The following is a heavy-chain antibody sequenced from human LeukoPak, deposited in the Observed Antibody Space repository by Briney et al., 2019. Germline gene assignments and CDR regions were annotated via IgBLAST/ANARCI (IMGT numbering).Heavy chain of an antibody. CDR1: GYTFTGYY. V-gene: IGHV1-2*02. CDR3: ARSPGAGPYYYYYYMDV. D-gene: IGHD6-19*01. J-gene: IGHJ6*03. CDR2: INPNSGGT. Sequence: ASVKVSCKSSGYTFTGYYMHWVRQVPGQGLAWMGWINPNSGGTNYAQKFQGRVTMTRDTSISTAYMELSRLRSDDTAVYYCARSPGAGPYYYYYYMDVWGKGTTVTVSS.